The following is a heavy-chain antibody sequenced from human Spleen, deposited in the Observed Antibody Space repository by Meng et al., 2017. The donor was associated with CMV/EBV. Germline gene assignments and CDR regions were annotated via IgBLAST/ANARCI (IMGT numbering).Heavy chain of an antibody. CDR2: IYSGGST. V-gene: IGHV3-66*02. CDR1: GFTVSSNY. J-gene: IGHJ4*02. CDR3: AKDPRKYTTSFYYFDY. D-gene: IGHD6-13*01. Sequence: GESLKISCAASGFTVSSNYMSWVRQAPGKGLEWVSVIYSGGSTYYADSVKGRFTISRDNSKNTLYLQMNSLGAEDTATYYCAKDPRKYTTSFYYFDYWGPGTLVTVSS.